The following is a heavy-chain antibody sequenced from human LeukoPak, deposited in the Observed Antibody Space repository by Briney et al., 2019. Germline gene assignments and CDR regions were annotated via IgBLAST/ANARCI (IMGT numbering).Heavy chain of an antibody. D-gene: IGHD2-15*01. J-gene: IGHJ3*02. CDR1: GFTFSSYW. V-gene: IGHV3-74*01. CDR3: ASTKWEVAAKRNHAFDI. Sequence: PGVSLGLSCAASGFTFSSYWMHWVRQAPGKGLVWVSRINSDGNSYADSVKGRFTVSRDNSKNTLYLQMNSLRAEDTAVYYCASTKWEVAAKRNHAFDIWGQGTMVTVSS. CDR2: INSDGN.